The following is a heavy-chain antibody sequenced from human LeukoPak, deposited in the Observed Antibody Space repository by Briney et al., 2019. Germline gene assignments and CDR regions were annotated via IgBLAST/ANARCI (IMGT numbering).Heavy chain of an antibody. CDR1: GFTFSSYE. Sequence: GGSLRLSCAASGFTFSSYEMNWVRQAPGKGLEWVSTISGRGDSTYYADSVKGRFTISRDNSKNTLYLQMNSLRADDTAVYYCAKNGVGATWGNYFDYWGQGTLVTVSS. CDR2: ISGRGDST. D-gene: IGHD1-26*01. CDR3: AKNGVGATWGNYFDY. V-gene: IGHV3-23*01. J-gene: IGHJ4*02.